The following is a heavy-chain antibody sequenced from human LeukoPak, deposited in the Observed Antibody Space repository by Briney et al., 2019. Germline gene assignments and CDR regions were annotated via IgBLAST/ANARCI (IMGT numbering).Heavy chain of an antibody. J-gene: IGHJ5*02. Sequence: GGSLRLSCAASGLTFGAYWLTWVRQAPGKGLVWVSGINSDGSSTSYADSVKGRFTISRDNAKNTLYLQMNSLRAEDTAVYYCAREGVVGVHNWFDPWGQGTLVTVSS. V-gene: IGHV3-74*01. CDR1: GLTFGAYW. D-gene: IGHD1-26*01. CDR2: INSDGSST. CDR3: AREGVVGVHNWFDP.